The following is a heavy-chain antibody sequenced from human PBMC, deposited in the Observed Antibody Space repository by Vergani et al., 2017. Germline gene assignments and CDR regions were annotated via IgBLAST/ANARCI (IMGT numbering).Heavy chain of an antibody. D-gene: IGHD6-19*01. CDR2: ISSSSSYI. J-gene: IGHJ4*02. CDR3: ARGGWRAVAGTVSWFDY. CDR1: GFTVSSNY. V-gene: IGHV3-21*01. Sequence: EVQLVESGGGLVQPGGSLRLSCAASGFTVSSNYMSWVRQAPGKGLEWVSSISSSSSYIYYADSVKGRFTISRDNAKNSLYLQMNSLRAEDTAVYYCARGGWRAVAGTVSWFDYWGQGTLVTVSS.